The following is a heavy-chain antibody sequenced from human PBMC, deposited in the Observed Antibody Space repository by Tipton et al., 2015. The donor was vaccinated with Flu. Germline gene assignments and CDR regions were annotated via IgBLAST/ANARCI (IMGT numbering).Heavy chain of an antibody. CDR2: INHSGST. D-gene: IGHD3-3*01. Sequence: GLVKPSETLSLTCAVYGGSFSGYYWSWIRQPPGKGLEWIGEINHSGSTNYNPSLKSRVTISVDTSKNQFSLKLSSVTAADTAVYYCAREGLTTIFGVVIPNNWFDPWGQGTLVTVSS. J-gene: IGHJ5*02. CDR3: AREGLTTIFGVVIPNNWFDP. V-gene: IGHV4-34*01. CDR1: GGSFSGYY.